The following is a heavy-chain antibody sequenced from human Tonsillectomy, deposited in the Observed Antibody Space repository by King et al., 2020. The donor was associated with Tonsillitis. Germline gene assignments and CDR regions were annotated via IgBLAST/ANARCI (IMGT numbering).Heavy chain of an antibody. V-gene: IGHV4-34*01. Sequence: QVQLQQWGAGLLKPSETLSLTCAVYGGSFSGYSWSWIRQSPGKGLEWIGEINHSGSTKYNPSLKSRVTISVDTSKNQFSLKLSSVTAADTAVYYCARVDRKIGFTMVVGPIDIWGQGTMVTVSS. J-gene: IGHJ3*02. CDR2: INHSGST. CDR3: ARVDRKIGFTMVVGPIDI. D-gene: IGHD3-22*01. CDR1: GGSFSGYS.